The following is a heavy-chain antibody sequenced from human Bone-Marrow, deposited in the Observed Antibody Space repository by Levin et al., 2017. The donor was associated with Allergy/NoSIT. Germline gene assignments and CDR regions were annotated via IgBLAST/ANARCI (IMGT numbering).Heavy chain of an antibody. CDR1: GFTFTDYY. CDR3: ARDAAGGRFDL. Sequence: PGGSLRLSCTASGFTFTDYYMSWVRQTPGREPQWISYINSGSIYINYADSVRGRFTISRDNANNSLFLQMNNLRPDDTAIYYCARDAAGGRFDLWGQGAQVTVSS. CDR2: INSGSIYI. J-gene: IGHJ4*02. V-gene: IGHV3-11*05. D-gene: IGHD3-10*01.